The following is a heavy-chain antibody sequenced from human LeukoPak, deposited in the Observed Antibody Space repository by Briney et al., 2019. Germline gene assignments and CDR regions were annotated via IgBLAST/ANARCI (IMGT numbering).Heavy chain of an antibody. CDR3: GRRAPEGRGKGNYYYYMDV. CDR2: IYHSLRT. V-gene: IGHV4-38-2*01. CDR1: GYSISSGYY. D-gene: IGHD3-10*01. J-gene: IGHJ6*03. Sequence: SETLSLTCAVSGYSISSGYYWGWIRQPPGKGLEWIGSIYHSLRTYSNPSLKSRVTISVDTSKNQFSLKLRSVAAAETAVYYCGRRAPEGRGKGNYYYYMDVWGKGTTVTVSS.